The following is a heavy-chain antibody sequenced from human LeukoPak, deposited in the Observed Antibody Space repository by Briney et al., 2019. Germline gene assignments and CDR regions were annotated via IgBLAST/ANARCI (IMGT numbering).Heavy chain of an antibody. V-gene: IGHV1-2*02. CDR1: GYTFTGYY. J-gene: IGHJ4*02. D-gene: IGHD3-10*01. CDR3: ARDSMIRGIMYLDY. Sequence: ASVKVSCKASGYTFTGYYMHWVRQAPGQGLEWMGWINPNSGGTNYAQKFQGRVTMTRDTSISTAYMELSRLRSEDTAVYYCARDSMIRGIMYLDYWGQGTLVTVSS. CDR2: INPNSGGT.